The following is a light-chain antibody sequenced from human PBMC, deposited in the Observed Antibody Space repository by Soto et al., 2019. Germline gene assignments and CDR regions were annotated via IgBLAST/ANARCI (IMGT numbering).Light chain of an antibody. Sequence: DIQMTQAPSTPSASVGDRVTITCRARQIIGTWLAWYQQKPGKAPKLLIYDASNLETGVPSRFSGSRSGTEFTLAISSLQPDDLATDYCQQYNTYPLTFGGGTKVEVK. CDR3: QQYNTYPLT. V-gene: IGKV1-5*01. CDR2: DAS. J-gene: IGKJ4*01. CDR1: QIIGTW.